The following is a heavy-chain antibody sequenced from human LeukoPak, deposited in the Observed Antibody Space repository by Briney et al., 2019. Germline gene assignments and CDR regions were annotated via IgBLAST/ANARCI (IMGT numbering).Heavy chain of an antibody. CDR1: GSSMSGDSYY. CDR3: ARDDYGDYTRRFDP. V-gene: IGHV4-39*07. J-gene: IGHJ5*02. CDR2: IYYSGST. Sequence: SETLSLTCTVSGSSMSGDSYYWGWIRQPPGKGLEWIGSIYYSGSTYYNPSLKSRVTISVDTSKNQFSLKLSSVTAADTAVYYCARDDYGDYTRRFDPWGQGTLVTVSS. D-gene: IGHD4-17*01.